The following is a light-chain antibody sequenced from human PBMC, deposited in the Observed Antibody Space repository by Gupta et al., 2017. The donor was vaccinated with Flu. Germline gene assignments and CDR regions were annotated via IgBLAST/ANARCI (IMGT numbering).Light chain of an antibody. CDR1: SSDVGSYNL. V-gene: IGLV2-23*01. Sequence: SALPPPASASGSPGPSTTISCTGTSSDVGSYNLVSWHQQPPGKAPKLMIYEGSKRPSGVANRFSGSKSGNTASLTISGLQAEDEADYYCSSYAGSSNWVFGGGTKLTVL. CDR2: EGS. J-gene: IGLJ3*02. CDR3: SSYAGSSNWV.